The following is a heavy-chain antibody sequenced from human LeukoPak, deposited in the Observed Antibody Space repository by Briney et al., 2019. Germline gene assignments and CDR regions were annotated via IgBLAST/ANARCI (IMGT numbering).Heavy chain of an antibody. J-gene: IGHJ4*02. CDR2: INTNTGNP. Sequence: GASVKVSCTASGYTFTSYAMNWVRQAPGQGLEWMGWINTNTGNPTYAQGFTGRFVFSLDTSVSTAYLQISSLKAEDTAVYYCARANYDFWSGYYTGDYWGQGTLVTVSS. V-gene: IGHV7-4-1*02. CDR3: ARANYDFWSGYYTGDY. D-gene: IGHD3-3*01. CDR1: GYTFTSYA.